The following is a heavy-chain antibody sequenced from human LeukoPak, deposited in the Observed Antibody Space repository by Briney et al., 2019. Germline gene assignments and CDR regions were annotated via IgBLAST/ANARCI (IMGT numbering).Heavy chain of an antibody. CDR2: IRYDGSSE. V-gene: IGHV3-30*02. CDR3: ARYSGNYGLDY. D-gene: IGHD4-17*01. Sequence: PGGSLRLSCAASGFTFSNYVIHWVRHPPGKGLEWVSLIRYDGSSEYYADSVRGRFTISRDNSKNTLYLQMNSLRAEDTAVYYCARYSGNYGLDYWGQGTLVTVSS. J-gene: IGHJ4*02. CDR1: GFTFSNYV.